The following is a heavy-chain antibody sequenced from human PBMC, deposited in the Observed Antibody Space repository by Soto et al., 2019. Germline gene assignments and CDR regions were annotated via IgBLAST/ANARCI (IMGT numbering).Heavy chain of an antibody. CDR2: INPSGGST. D-gene: IGHD2-2*02. CDR3: ARIPRASYYYYGMDV. Sequence: QVQLVQSGAEVKKPGASVKVSCKASGYTFTSYYMHWVRQAPGQGLEWMGIINPSGGSTSYAQKFQGRVTMTRDTSTSTVYMELSSLRSEDTAVYYCARIPRASYYYYGMDVWGQGTTVTVSS. V-gene: IGHV1-46*01. J-gene: IGHJ6*02. CDR1: GYTFTSYY.